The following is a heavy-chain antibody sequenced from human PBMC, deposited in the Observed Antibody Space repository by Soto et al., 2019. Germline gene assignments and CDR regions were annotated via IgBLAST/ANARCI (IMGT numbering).Heavy chain of an antibody. Sequence: QVQLQQWGAGLLKPSETLSLTCAVYGGSFSGYYWSWIRQPPGKGLEWIGEINHSGSTNYNPSLKSRLTISVDTSKNQFSLKLSSVTAADTAVYYCARIPPRRWLHYWFDPWGQGTLVTVSS. J-gene: IGHJ5*02. CDR1: GGSFSGYY. CDR2: INHSGST. D-gene: IGHD5-12*01. V-gene: IGHV4-34*01. CDR3: ARIPPRRWLHYWFDP.